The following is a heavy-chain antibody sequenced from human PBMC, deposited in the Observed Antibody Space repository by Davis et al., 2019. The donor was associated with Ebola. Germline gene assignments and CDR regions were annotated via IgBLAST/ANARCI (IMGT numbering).Heavy chain of an antibody. V-gene: IGHV4-31*03. J-gene: IGHJ4*02. Sequence: SETLSLTCSVSGGSISRGVNYWSWVRQHPGKGLEWTGYIYYSGSTYYNPSLNGRVSMSLDTSKNQFSLRVSSVTAADTAVYFCARRLVASYHFDKWGQGTLVTVSS. D-gene: IGHD5-12*01. CDR1: GGSISRGVNY. CDR3: ARRLVASYHFDK. CDR2: IYYSGST.